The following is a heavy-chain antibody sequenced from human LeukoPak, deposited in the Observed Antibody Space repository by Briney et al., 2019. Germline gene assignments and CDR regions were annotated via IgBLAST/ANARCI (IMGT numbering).Heavy chain of an antibody. D-gene: IGHD1-26*01. V-gene: IGHV3-53*01. J-gene: IGHJ3*02. Sequence: SXXXMSGXXQAXXKGXEWGXVIYSGGSTYYADSVKSRFTISRDNSKNTLYLQMNSLRAEDTAVYYCARGGGSYTGHAFDIWGQGTMVTVSS. CDR1: SXXX. CDR2: IYSGGST. CDR3: ARGGGSYTGHAFDI.